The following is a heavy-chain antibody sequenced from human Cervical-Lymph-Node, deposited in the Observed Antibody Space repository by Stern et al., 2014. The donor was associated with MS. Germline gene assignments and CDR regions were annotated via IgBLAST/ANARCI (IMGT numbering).Heavy chain of an antibody. CDR1: TDTFSNID. CDR2: IIPFFGTA. D-gene: IGHD6-19*01. J-gene: IGHJ4*02. Sequence: QVQLVQSGAEVKKPGSSMKVSCKASTDTFSNIDISWVRQAPGQGLEWLGGIIPFFGTANYARKVQDRLRITADVSTSTVTMELSSLRSEDTAVYYCVIDQAGVAVYWGQGSLVTVSS. CDR3: VIDQAGVAVY. V-gene: IGHV1-69*01.